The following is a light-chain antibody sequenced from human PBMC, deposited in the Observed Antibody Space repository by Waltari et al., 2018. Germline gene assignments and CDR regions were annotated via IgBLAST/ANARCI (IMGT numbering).Light chain of an antibody. J-gene: IGLJ2*01. V-gene: IGLV2-8*01. Sequence: QSALTQPPSASGSPGQSVTISCTGSSSDVGGYNYVSWYQQYPGKAPKLMIYDVNKRPSGVPERFAGSKSGNTASLTVSGLQTDDEADDYCSSYGGSDNLVFGGGTKLTVL. CDR3: SSYGGSDNLV. CDR2: DVN. CDR1: SSDVGGYNY.